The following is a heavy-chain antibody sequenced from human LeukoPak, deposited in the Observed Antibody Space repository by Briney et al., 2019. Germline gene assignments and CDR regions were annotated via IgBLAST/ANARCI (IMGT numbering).Heavy chain of an antibody. CDR2: INPNSGGT. CDR1: GYTFTGYY. J-gene: IGHJ6*03. V-gene: IGHV1-2*02. CDR3: ARDYGSTVTRVSYYYYYMDV. D-gene: IGHD4-17*01. Sequence: ASVKVSCKASGYTFTGYYMHWVRQAPGQGLEWMGWINPNSGGTNYAQKFRGRVTMTRDTSISTAYMELSRLRSDDTAVYYCARDYGSTVTRVSYYYYYMDVWGKGTTVTVSS.